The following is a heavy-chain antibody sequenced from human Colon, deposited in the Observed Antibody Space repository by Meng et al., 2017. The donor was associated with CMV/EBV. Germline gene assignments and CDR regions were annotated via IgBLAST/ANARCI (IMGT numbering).Heavy chain of an antibody. CDR1: GFTFSSYA. CDR3: ARRTVRGGQGAFDI. V-gene: IGHV3-30-3*01. CDR2: ILHDASNL. D-gene: IGHD3-16*01. Sequence: GGSLRLSCTASGFTFSSYAMHWVRQAPGKGLEWVAAILHDASNLHHADSVKARFTISRDNSKNTLYLQMNSLRAEDTAVYYCARRTVRGGQGAFDIWGQGTRVTVSS. J-gene: IGHJ3*02.